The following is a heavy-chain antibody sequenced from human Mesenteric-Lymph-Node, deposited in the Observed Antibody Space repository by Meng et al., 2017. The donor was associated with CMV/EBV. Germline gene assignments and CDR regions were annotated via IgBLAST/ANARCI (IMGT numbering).Heavy chain of an antibody. D-gene: IGHD2-2*02. Sequence: GESLKISCAASGFTFSSYAMSWVRQAPGKGLEWVSAISGSGGSTYYADSVKGRFTISRDNSKNTLYLQMNSLRAEDTAVHYCANSYCSSTSCYTNNWFDPWGQGTLVTVSS. CDR3: ANSYCSSTSCYTNNWFDP. CDR2: ISGSGGST. CDR1: GFTFSSYA. J-gene: IGHJ5*02. V-gene: IGHV3-23*01.